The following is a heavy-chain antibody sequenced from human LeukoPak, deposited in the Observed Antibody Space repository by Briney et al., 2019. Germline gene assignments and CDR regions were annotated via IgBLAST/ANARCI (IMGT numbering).Heavy chain of an antibody. V-gene: IGHV1-2*02. J-gene: IGHJ4*02. D-gene: IGHD3-22*01. CDR2: INPNSGGT. Sequence: EASVKVSCKASGYTFTGYYMHWVRQAPGQGLEWMGWINPNSGGTNYAQKFQGRVTMTRDTSISTAYMELSRLRSDDTAVYYCARDNGVNGYYDSSGLDYWGQGTLVTVSS. CDR3: ARDNGVNGYYDSSGLDY. CDR1: GYTFTGYY.